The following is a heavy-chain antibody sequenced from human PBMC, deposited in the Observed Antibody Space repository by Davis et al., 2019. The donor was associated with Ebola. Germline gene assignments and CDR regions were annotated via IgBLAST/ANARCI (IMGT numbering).Heavy chain of an antibody. CDR3: ARDATWKLDH. J-gene: IGHJ4*02. D-gene: IGHD1-1*01. CDR2: IKEDGSDY. V-gene: IGHV3-7*01. Sequence: PGGSLRLSCAASGFTFSNHWMAWVRQAPGKGLEFIANIKEDGSDYNHVASVKGRFPISRDNAKNSLYLQMNSLRTEDTGIYYCARDATWKLDHWGQGTLVTVSP. CDR1: GFTFSNHW.